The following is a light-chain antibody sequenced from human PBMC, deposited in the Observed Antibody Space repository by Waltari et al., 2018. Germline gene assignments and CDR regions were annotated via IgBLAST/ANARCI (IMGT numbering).Light chain of an antibody. V-gene: IGLV2-14*03. Sequence: QSALTQPASVSGSPGQPITISCLGTSSDVGGYNYVSWYQQHPGKAPKVMIYDVSNRPSVVSNRFSGSKSGNTASLTISGLQAEDEADYYCSSYTSGNTVIFGGGTKLTVL. CDR2: DVS. CDR1: SSDVGGYNY. J-gene: IGLJ2*01. CDR3: SSYTSGNTVI.